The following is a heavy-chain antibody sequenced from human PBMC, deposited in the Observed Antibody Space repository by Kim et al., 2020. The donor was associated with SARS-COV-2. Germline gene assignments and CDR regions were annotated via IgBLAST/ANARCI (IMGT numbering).Heavy chain of an antibody. CDR3: ARVPPYYYDSSGPTY. CDR2: ISAYNGNT. V-gene: IGHV1-18*04. Sequence: ASVKVSCKASGYTFTSYGISWVRQAPGQGLEWMGWISAYNGNTNYTQNLQGRVTMTTDTSTSTAYMELRSLRSDDTAVYYCARVPPYYYDSSGPTYWGQGTLVTVSS. D-gene: IGHD3-22*01. J-gene: IGHJ4*02. CDR1: GYTFTSYG.